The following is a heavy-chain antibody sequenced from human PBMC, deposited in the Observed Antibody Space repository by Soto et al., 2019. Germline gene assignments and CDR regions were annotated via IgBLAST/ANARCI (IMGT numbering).Heavy chain of an antibody. CDR3: ARTDSGDYVLPLDF. D-gene: IGHD4-17*01. Sequence: QVQLVQSGAEVKKPGASVKFSCKASGYTFTNYGISWVRKAPGQGLEWMGTISVYNGDANYAKNLKGRVTMTTDKSTSTAYMDLTSLTPDDTAVYYCARTDSGDYVLPLDFWGQGTLVTVSS. V-gene: IGHV1-18*01. CDR2: ISVYNGDA. J-gene: IGHJ4*02. CDR1: GYTFTNYG.